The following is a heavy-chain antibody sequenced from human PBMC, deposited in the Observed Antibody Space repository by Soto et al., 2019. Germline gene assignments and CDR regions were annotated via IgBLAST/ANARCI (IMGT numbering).Heavy chain of an antibody. CDR1: GFTFSSYE. J-gene: IGHJ6*02. V-gene: IGHV3-48*03. Sequence: GGSLRLSCAASGFTFSSYEMNWVRQAPGKGLEWVSYISSSGSTIYYADSVKGRFTISRDNAKNSLYLQMNSLRAEDTAVYYCARPNVDTAMVELGNYYYYGMDVWGQGTTVTSP. D-gene: IGHD5-18*01. CDR2: ISSSGSTI. CDR3: ARPNVDTAMVELGNYYYYGMDV.